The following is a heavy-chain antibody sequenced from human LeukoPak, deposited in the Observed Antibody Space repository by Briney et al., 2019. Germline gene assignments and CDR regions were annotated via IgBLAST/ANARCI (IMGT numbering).Heavy chain of an antibody. CDR2: ISSSSNTI. V-gene: IGHV3-48*01. D-gene: IGHD6-13*01. CDR3: AKVQGYSSSWYPEDY. Sequence: GGSLRLSCAASGLTFSSYSMSWVRQAPGKGLEWVSYISSSSNTIYYADSVKGRFTISRDNAKNSLYLQMNSLRAEDTAVYYCAKVQGYSSSWYPEDYWGQGTLVTVSS. CDR1: GLTFSSYS. J-gene: IGHJ4*02.